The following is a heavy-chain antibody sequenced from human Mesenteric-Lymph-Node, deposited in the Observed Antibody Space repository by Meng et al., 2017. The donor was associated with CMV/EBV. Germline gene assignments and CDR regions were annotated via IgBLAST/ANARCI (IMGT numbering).Heavy chain of an antibody. D-gene: IGHD2-2*01. CDR1: GFTFSTDA. CDR3: ARTFILVVPGGPDH. V-gene: IGHV3-23*01. Sequence: GESLKISCAASGFTFSTDAMSWVRQATGKGLEWVSGVSGSGDITYYADSVKGRFTISRDNSQNTVYLHMNSLRAEDTAIYYCARTFILVVPGGPDHWGQGTLVTVSS. CDR2: VSGSGDIT. J-gene: IGHJ4*02.